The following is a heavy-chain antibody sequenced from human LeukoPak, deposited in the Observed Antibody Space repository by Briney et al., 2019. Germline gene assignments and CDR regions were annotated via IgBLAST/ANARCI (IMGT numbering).Heavy chain of an antibody. V-gene: IGHV3-7*01. CDR2: IKPDGSET. CDR1: GTFSTHW. CDR3: ARDQVLGYYYDSSGYDY. Sequence: GGSLRLSCVASGTFSTHWMTWVRQAPGKGLEWVANIKPDGSETYYVDSVRGRFTISRDNAKNSLYLQMNNLRAEDTAVYYCARDQVLGYYYDSSGYDYWGQGTLVTVSS. J-gene: IGHJ4*02. D-gene: IGHD3-22*01.